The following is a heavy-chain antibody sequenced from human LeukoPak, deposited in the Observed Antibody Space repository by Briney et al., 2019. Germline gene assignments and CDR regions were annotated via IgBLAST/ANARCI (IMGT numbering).Heavy chain of an antibody. CDR1: GGSFSGSY. CDR3: ASIHREDSSGYYVLDY. V-gene: IGHV4-34*01. J-gene: IGHJ4*02. D-gene: IGHD3-22*01. Sequence: SPSETLSLTCAVYGGSFSGSYWSWIRQPPGKGLEWIGEINHSGSTNYNPSLKSRVTISVDTSKNQFSLKLSSVTAADTAVYYCASIHREDSSGYYVLDYWGQGTLVTVSS. CDR2: INHSGST.